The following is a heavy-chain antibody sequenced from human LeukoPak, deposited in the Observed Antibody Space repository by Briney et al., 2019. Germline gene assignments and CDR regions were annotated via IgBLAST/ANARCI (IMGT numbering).Heavy chain of an antibody. CDR1: GFTFSSYW. CDR3: ATRIVVVPAAMQGTTDFDY. D-gene: IGHD2-2*01. J-gene: IGHJ4*02. V-gene: IGHV3-7*01. CDR2: IKQDGSEK. Sequence: GGSLRLSCAASGFTFSSYWMGWVRQAPGKGLEWVANIKQDGSEKYYVDSVKGRFTISRDNAKNSMYMQRNSLRAADTAVYYCATRIVVVPAAMQGTTDFDYWGPGTLVTVSS.